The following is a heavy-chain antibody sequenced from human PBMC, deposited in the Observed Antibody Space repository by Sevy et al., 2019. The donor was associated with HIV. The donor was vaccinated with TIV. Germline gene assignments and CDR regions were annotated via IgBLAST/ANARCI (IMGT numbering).Heavy chain of an antibody. D-gene: IGHD3-3*01. Sequence: GGSLRLSCAASGFTFSKAWMSWVRQAPVKGLEWVGRLNSNTDGGTTDYAEPVKGRFTISRDDSKNTLYLQVNSLKTDDTAVYYCTTKKDFWSGYFYFDYWGQGTLVTVSS. V-gene: IGHV3-15*01. CDR3: TTKKDFWSGYFYFDY. CDR1: GFTFSKAW. J-gene: IGHJ4*02. CDR2: LNSNTDGGTT.